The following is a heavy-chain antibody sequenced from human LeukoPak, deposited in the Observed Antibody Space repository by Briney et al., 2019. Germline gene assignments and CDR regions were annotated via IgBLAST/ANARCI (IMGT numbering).Heavy chain of an antibody. Sequence: GGSLRLSCAASGFTFSSYAMSWVRQAPGKGLEWVSAISGSGGSTYYADSVKGRFTISRDNSKNTLYLQMNSPRAEDAAVYYCAKDRSSSWYPTENWFDPWGQGTLVTVSS. D-gene: IGHD6-13*01. J-gene: IGHJ5*02. CDR2: ISGSGGST. CDR3: AKDRSSSWYPTENWFDP. CDR1: GFTFSSYA. V-gene: IGHV3-23*01.